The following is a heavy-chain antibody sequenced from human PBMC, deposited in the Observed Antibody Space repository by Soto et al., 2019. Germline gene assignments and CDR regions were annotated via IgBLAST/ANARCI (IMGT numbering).Heavy chain of an antibody. CDR3: ARVATTAEHFYYYGMDV. Sequence: PSETLSLTCAVYGGSFSGYFWGWIRQPPTKGLEWIGEISHNGGTTYNPSLKSRVTISIDTSKNQFSLRLSSVSAADTAVYYCARVATTAEHFYYYGMDVWGQGTTVTVSS. V-gene: IGHV4-34*01. D-gene: IGHD4-17*01. CDR1: GGSFSGYF. J-gene: IGHJ6*02. CDR2: ISHNGGT.